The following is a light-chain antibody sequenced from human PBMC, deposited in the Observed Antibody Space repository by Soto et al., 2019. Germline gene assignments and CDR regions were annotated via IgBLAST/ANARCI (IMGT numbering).Light chain of an antibody. V-gene: IGKV3-20*01. CDR3: QQYTASSGIFT. J-gene: IGKJ3*01. CDR2: GAS. Sequence: VLTQSPGTLSLSPGERATLSCRASQRVNSNYFAWYQQKPGQAPRLLVFGASTRATGIPDRFSGSGSGTDFILTIRRVEPEDFAVDYCQQYTASSGIFTFGPGTKVDIK. CDR1: QRVNSNY.